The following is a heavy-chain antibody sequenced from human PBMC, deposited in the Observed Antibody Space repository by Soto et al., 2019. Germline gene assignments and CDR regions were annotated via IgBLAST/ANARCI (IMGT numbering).Heavy chain of an antibody. CDR3: AKDGGYPNWFDP. D-gene: IGHD3-16*01. CDR1: GFTFSSYG. Sequence: PGGSLRLSCAASGFTFSSYGMHWVRQAPGKGLEWVAVISYDGSNKYYADSVKGRFTISRDNSKNTLYLQMNSLRAEDTAVYYCAKDGGYPNWFDPWGQGTLVTVSS. CDR2: ISYDGSNK. V-gene: IGHV3-30*18. J-gene: IGHJ5*02.